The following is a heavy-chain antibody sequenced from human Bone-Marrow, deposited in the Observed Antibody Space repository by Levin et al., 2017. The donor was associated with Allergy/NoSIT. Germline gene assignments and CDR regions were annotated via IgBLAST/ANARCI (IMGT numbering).Heavy chain of an antibody. D-gene: IGHD2-15*01. CDR2: INTNTGNP. V-gene: IGHV7-4-1*02. Sequence: GESLKISCKASGYTFTSYTMSWVRQAPGQGLEWVGWINTNTGNPTYAQGFTGRFVFSLDTSVSTAYLQISSLKAEDTAVYFCARAPCITCYRTDYWGQGTLVTVSS. CDR3: ARAPCITCYRTDY. J-gene: IGHJ4*02. CDR1: GYTFTSYT.